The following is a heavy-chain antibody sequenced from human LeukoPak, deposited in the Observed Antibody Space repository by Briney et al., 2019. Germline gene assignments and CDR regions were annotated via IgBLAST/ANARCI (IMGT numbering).Heavy chain of an antibody. CDR3: ARVGITMVRGVIMWANWFDP. V-gene: IGHV3-7*01. D-gene: IGHD3-10*01. Sequence: GGSLRLSCAASVFTFSIYWMSWVGQAPGKGPEWVASIKQDGSEKYYLASVKGRFTISRDNAKNSLYLQMNSLRAEDTAVYYCARVGITMVRGVIMWANWFDPWGQGTLVTVSS. CDR1: VFTFSIYW. J-gene: IGHJ5*02. CDR2: IKQDGSEK.